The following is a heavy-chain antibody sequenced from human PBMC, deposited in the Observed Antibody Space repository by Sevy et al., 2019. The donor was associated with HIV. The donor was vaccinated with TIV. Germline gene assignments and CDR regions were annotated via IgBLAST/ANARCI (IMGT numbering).Heavy chain of an antibody. Sequence: SETLSLTCTVSGGSISSSSYYWGWIRQPPGKGLEWIGSIYYSGSTYYNPSLKSRLTISVDTSKDQFSLKLSSVTAADTAVYYCAADYYDRGGFDPWGQGTLVTVSS. V-gene: IGHV4-39*01. CDR1: GGSISSSSYY. D-gene: IGHD3-22*01. CDR3: AADYYDRGGFDP. J-gene: IGHJ5*02. CDR2: IYYSGST.